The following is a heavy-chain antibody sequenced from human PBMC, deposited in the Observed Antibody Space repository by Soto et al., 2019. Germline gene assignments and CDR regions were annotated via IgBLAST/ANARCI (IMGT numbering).Heavy chain of an antibody. V-gene: IGHV2-26*01. CDR3: ARTQFTTGGEPFDY. CDR1: GFSLSNARMG. CDR2: IFSNDEK. Sequence: QVTLKESGPVLVKPTETLTLTCTVSGFSLSNARMGVSWIRQPPGKALEWLAHIFSNDEKSYSTSLKSRLTIXKXLXXRQVVLTMTIMDPVDTATYYCARTQFTTGGEPFDYWGQGTLVTVSS. D-gene: IGHD7-27*01. J-gene: IGHJ4*02.